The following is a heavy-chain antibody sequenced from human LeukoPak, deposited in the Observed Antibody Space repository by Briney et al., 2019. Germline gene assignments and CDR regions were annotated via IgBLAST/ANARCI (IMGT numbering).Heavy chain of an antibody. V-gene: IGHV3-49*03. CDR3: ARLIVVVVAASSYFDS. CDR2: IRTKTNGATA. CDR1: GFTFGEDA. Sequence: GGSLRLSCTASGFTFGEDAMSWFRQAPGRGLEWLGFIRTKTNGATAEYAASVKGRFSISRDDSKSIAYLQMNSLKTEDTAVYYCARLIVVVVAASSYFDSWGQGTRVTVSS. D-gene: IGHD2-15*01. J-gene: IGHJ4*02.